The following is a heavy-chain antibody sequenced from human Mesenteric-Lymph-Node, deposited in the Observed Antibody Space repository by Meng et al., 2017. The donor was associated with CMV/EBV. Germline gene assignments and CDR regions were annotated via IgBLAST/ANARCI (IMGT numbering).Heavy chain of an antibody. D-gene: IGHD5-24*01. Sequence: TVSCKASGYTFTTYGASWVRQAPGQGLEWLGWISGYNGNTNIAQKVQGRVTLTIDTSTTTAYMELRSLRSDDTALYYCARDRDGLAYWGQGTLVTVSS. J-gene: IGHJ4*02. CDR3: ARDRDGLAY. CDR2: ISGYNGNT. CDR1: GYTFTTYG. V-gene: IGHV1-18*04.